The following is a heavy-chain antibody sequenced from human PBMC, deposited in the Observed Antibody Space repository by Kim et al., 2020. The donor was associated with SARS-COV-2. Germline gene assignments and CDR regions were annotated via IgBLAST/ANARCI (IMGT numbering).Heavy chain of an antibody. CDR2: IYYSGST. CDR3: ARASRSTIFGVVTAPGAFDT. J-gene: IGHJ3*02. CDR1: GGSISSYY. Sequence: SETLSLTCTVSGGSISSYYWSWIRQPPGKGLEWIGYIYYSGSTNYNPSLKSRVTISVDTSKNQFSLKLRSVTAADTAVYYCARASRSTIFGVVTAPGAFDTGGEGTMVTVSS. V-gene: IGHV4-59*01. D-gene: IGHD3-3*01.